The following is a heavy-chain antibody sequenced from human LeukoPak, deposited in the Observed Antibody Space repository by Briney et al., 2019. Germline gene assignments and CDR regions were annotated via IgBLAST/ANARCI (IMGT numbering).Heavy chain of an antibody. CDR1: GYTFTSYD. Sequence: ASVKVSCKASGYTFTSYDINWVRQATGQGLEWMGWMNPNSGNTGYAQKFQGRLTMTGNTSISTAYMELSSLRSEDTAVYYCARAQYTAMALDYWGQGTLVTVSS. J-gene: IGHJ4*02. CDR2: MNPNSGNT. V-gene: IGHV1-8*01. CDR3: ARAQYTAMALDY. D-gene: IGHD5-18*01.